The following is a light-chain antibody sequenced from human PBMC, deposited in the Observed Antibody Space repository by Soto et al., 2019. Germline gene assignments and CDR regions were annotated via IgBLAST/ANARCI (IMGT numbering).Light chain of an antibody. J-gene: IGKJ5*01. Sequence: DIVLTQSPGTLSLSPGERATLSCRASQRVRSSSLAWYQQKPGQAPRLLIYGASSRASDISDRFSGSGSGTDFTLTISRLAPEDFAVYYCQQYGSSPITFGQGTRLEIK. CDR2: GAS. CDR3: QQYGSSPIT. V-gene: IGKV3-20*01. CDR1: QRVRSSS.